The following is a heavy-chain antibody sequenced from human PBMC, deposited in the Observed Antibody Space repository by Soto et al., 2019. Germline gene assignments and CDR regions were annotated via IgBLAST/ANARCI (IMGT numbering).Heavy chain of an antibody. CDR2: IWYDGSNK. Sequence: GGSLRLSCAASGFTFSSYGMHWVRQAPGKGLEWVAVIWYDGSNKYYADSVKSRFTISRDNSKNTLYLQMNSLRAEDTAVYYCARDSGTADFDYWGQGTLVTVSS. CDR1: GFTFSSYG. CDR3: ARDSGTADFDY. J-gene: IGHJ4*02. D-gene: IGHD6-13*01. V-gene: IGHV3-33*01.